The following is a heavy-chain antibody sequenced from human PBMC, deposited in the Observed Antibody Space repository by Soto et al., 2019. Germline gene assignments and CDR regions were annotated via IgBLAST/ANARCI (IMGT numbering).Heavy chain of an antibody. CDR3: ARARFQVLYGKPYFDS. V-gene: IGHV4-31*03. J-gene: IGHJ4*02. CDR1: GGSITTGGSY. D-gene: IGHD2-2*02. CDR2: IYHSGNT. Sequence: PSETLSLTCTVSGGSITTGGSYWNWIRQHPGKGLEWIGNIYHSGNTYYNPSLKSRLTISVDTSKNHFSLMVDSVTAADTAVYYCARARFQVLYGKPYFDSWGQGTLVTVSS.